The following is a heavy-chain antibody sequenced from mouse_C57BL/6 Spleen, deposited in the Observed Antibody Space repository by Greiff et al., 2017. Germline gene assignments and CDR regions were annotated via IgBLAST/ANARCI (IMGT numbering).Heavy chain of an antibody. CDR3: ARNSNFYAMDY. V-gene: IGHV5-17*01. J-gene: IGHJ4*01. Sequence: EVKLVESGGGLVKPGGSLKLSCAASGFTFSDYGMHWVRQAPEKGLGWVAYISSGSSTIYYADTVKGRFTISRDNAKNTLFLQMTSLRSEDTAMYYCARNSNFYAMDYWGQGTSVTVSS. CDR1: GFTFSDYG. D-gene: IGHD2-5*01. CDR2: ISSGSSTI.